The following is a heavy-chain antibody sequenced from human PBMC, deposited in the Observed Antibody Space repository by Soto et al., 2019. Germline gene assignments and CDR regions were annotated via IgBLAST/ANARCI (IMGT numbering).Heavy chain of an antibody. CDR2: IYYSGST. Sequence: SETLSRTCTVSGGSISSSSYYWGWIRQPPGKGLEWIGSIYYSGSTYYNPSLKSRVTISVDRSKNQFSLKLSSVTAADTAVYYCAREDHDYGDYIFDYWGQGTLVTVSS. CDR3: AREDHDYGDYIFDY. CDR1: GGSISSSSYY. J-gene: IGHJ4*02. V-gene: IGHV4-39*07. D-gene: IGHD4-17*01.